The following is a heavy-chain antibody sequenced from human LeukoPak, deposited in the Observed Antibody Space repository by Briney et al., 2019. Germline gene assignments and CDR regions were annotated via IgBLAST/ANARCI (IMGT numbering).Heavy chain of an antibody. CDR2: ISYDGSNK. V-gene: IGHV3-30*04. D-gene: IGHD2-21*02. CDR1: GLTCSCCA. J-gene: IGHJ4*02. Sequence: PGGFLRLSCAAAGLTCSCCAMPWDRKDPGKGLEWVAVISYDGSNKYYADSVKGRFTIPRDNSKNTLYLQMNSLRAEDTAVYYCARPARGQPLLLSYFDYWGQGTLVTVSS. CDR3: ARPARGQPLLLSYFDY.